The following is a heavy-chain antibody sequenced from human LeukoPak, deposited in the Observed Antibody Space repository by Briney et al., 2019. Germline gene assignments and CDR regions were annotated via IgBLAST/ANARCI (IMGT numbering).Heavy chain of an antibody. D-gene: IGHD3-10*01. CDR3: AQTYGSGSYPFDY. CDR2: IKQDGSEK. CDR1: GFTFSSYW. Sequence: PGGSLRLSCAASGFTFSSYWMSWVRQAPGKGLEWVANIKQDGSEKYYLDSVKGRFTISRDNAKNSLYLQMNSLRAEDTAVYYYAQTYGSGSYPFDYWGQGTLVTVSS. J-gene: IGHJ4*02. V-gene: IGHV3-7*01.